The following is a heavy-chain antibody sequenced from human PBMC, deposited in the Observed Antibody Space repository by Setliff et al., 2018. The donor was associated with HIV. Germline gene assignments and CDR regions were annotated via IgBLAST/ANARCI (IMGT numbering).Heavy chain of an antibody. CDR1: GYTFTSYG. J-gene: IGHJ4*02. CDR3: ARGLLWFGEEPVYYFYY. Sequence: ASVKVSCKASGYTFTSYGISWVRQAPGQGLEWMGWISAYNGNTNYAQKLQGRVTMTTDTSTSTAYMELRSLRSDDTAVYYCARGLLWFGEEPVYYFYYWGQGTLVTVSS. V-gene: IGHV1-18*01. D-gene: IGHD3-10*01. CDR2: ISAYNGNT.